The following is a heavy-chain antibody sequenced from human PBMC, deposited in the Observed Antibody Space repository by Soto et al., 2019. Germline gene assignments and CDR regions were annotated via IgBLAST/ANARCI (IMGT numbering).Heavy chain of an antibody. Sequence: EVQLLESGGGLVQPGGSLRLSCAASGFTFSSYAMTWVRQAPGKGLEWVSSISGSGNTTYYADSVKGRFTISRDSSKNTLYLLMNSLRPEDTAVYYCAKARGRTWYEDYWGQGTLVTVSS. V-gene: IGHV3-23*01. CDR1: GFTFSSYA. CDR2: ISGSGNTT. D-gene: IGHD6-13*01. CDR3: AKARGRTWYEDY. J-gene: IGHJ4*02.